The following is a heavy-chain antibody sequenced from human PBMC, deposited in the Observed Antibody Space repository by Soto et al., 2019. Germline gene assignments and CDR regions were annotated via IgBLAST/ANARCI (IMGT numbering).Heavy chain of an antibody. CDR1: GFSFSNYW. V-gene: IGHV3-74*01. CDR3: AKREGNTYGLFH. CDR2: IKTDGSST. D-gene: IGHD5-18*01. J-gene: IGHJ4*02. Sequence: EAQLVESGGGLVQPGGSLRLCCAASGFSFSNYWIHWVRQAPGKGLVWVSRIKTDGSSTDYAASVKGRFTISRDNAKNTLYLQMNSLTAEDTAVYYCAKREGNTYGLFHWGQGTLVTVSS.